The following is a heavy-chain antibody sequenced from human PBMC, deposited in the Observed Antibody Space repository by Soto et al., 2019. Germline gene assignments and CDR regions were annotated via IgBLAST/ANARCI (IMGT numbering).Heavy chain of an antibody. CDR1: GGSISSYY. J-gene: IGHJ4*02. V-gene: IGHV4-59*01. Sequence: SETLSLTCTVSGGSISSYYWSWIRQPPGKGLEWIGYIYYSGSTNYNPSLKSRVTISVDTSKNQFSLKLSSVTAADTAVYYCARVGYSSSWYGLFDYWGQGTLVTVS. CDR3: ARVGYSSSWYGLFDY. CDR2: IYYSGST. D-gene: IGHD6-13*01.